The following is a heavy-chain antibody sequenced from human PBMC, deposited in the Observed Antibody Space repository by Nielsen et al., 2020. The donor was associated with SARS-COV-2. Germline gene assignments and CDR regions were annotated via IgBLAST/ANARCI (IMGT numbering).Heavy chain of an antibody. J-gene: IGHJ6*02. Sequence: VRQAPGKGLEWVAVISYDGSNKYYADSVKGRFTISRDNSKNTLYLQMNSLRAEDTAVYYCARDRGEGGIEQQRAPYYYYYGMDVWGQGTTVTVSS. V-gene: IGHV3-30*04. CDR2: ISYDGSNK. D-gene: IGHD6-13*01. CDR3: ARDRGEGGIEQQRAPYYYYYGMDV.